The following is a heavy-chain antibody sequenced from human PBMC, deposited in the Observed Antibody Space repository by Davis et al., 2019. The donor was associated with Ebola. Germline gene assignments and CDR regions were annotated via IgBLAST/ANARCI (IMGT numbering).Heavy chain of an antibody. Sequence: GESLKISCAASGFSVSSNYMNWVRQAPGKGLEWVSVIYSGGTTYYADSVKGRFTIPRDTSKNTLNLQMNSLRAEDTAVYHCARAVQGVAATVPYYFYGMDVWGQGTTVTVSS. J-gene: IGHJ6*02. CDR2: IYSGGTT. D-gene: IGHD6-25*01. CDR3: ARAVQGVAATVPYYFYGMDV. V-gene: IGHV3-53*01. CDR1: GFSVSSNY.